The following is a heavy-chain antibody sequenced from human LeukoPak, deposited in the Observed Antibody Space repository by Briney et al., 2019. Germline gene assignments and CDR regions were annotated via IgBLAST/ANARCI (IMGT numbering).Heavy chain of an antibody. CDR1: GFPFSIYE. CDR3: ALLAVASDFDY. V-gene: IGHV3-48*03. Sequence: PGGSLRLSCAVSGFPFSIYEMNWVREAPGKGLEWVSNIGSSGTTIYYAYSVKGRFSISRDNAKSSLYLQMNSLRVEDTAVYYCALLAVASDFDYWGQGALVTVSS. D-gene: IGHD6-19*01. CDR2: IGSSGTTI. J-gene: IGHJ4*02.